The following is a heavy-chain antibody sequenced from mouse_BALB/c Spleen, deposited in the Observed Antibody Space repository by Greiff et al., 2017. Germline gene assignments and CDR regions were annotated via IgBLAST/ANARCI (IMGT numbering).Heavy chain of an antibody. J-gene: IGHJ2*01. CDR2: IWAGGST. V-gene: IGHV2-9*02. D-gene: IGHD6-2*01. CDR1: GFSLTSYG. Sequence: VKLVESGPGLVAPSQSLSITCTVSGFSLTSYGVHWVRQPPGKGLEWLGVIWAGGSTNYNSALMSRLSISKDNSKSQVFLKMNSLQTDDTAMYYCAREGLSGFDYWGQGTTLTVSS. CDR3: AREGLSGFDY.